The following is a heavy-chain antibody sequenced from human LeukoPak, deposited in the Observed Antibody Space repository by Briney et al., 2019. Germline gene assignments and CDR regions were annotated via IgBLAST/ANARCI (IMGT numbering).Heavy chain of an antibody. Sequence: SVKVSCKASGGTFSSYAISWVRQAPGQGLEWMGGIIPIFGTANYAQKFQGRVTITADESTSTAYMELSSLRSDDTAVYYCARAKVSRRSINWFDPWGQGTLVTVSS. CDR1: GGTFSSYA. CDR3: ARAKVSRRSINWFDP. J-gene: IGHJ5*02. V-gene: IGHV1-69*13. CDR2: IIPIFGTA. D-gene: IGHD5-18*01.